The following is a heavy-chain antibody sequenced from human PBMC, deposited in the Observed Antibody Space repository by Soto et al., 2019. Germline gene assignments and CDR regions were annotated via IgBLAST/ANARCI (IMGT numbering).Heavy chain of an antibody. CDR3: ARGWFGPDV. Sequence: EVQLVESGGGLVQPGGSLRLSCAASGFTLSGRSMHGVRQAPGKGLVWVSGIDNAGTDSTYADSVKGRFTSSRDNAKNMLYLQINSLRVEDTAVYYCARGWFGPDVWGKGTTVTVSS. V-gene: IGHV3-74*01. CDR2: IDNAGTDS. CDR1: GFTLSGRS. J-gene: IGHJ6*04. D-gene: IGHD3-10*01.